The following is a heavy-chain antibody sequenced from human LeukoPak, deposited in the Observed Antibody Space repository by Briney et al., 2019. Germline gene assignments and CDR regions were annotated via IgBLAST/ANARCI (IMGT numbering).Heavy chain of an antibody. D-gene: IGHD1-14*01. CDR2: ISSSSSYI. J-gene: IGHJ6*03. CDR3: ARENPYYYHMDV. CDR1: GFTFSSYS. Sequence: GGSLRLSCAASGFTFSSYSMNWVRQAPGKGLEWVSSISSSSSYIYYADSVKGRFTISRDNAKNSLYLQMNSLRAEDTAVYYCARENPYYYHMDVWGKGTTVTVSS. V-gene: IGHV3-21*01.